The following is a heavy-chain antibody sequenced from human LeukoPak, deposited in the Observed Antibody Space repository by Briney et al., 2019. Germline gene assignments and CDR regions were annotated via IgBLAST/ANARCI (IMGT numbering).Heavy chain of an antibody. J-gene: IGHJ4*02. V-gene: IGHV3-30*04. CDR1: GFTFSHFA. CDR2: ISYDGKKN. Sequence: GRSLRLSCEASGFTFSHFAMHWVRQAPGKGLEWVAVISYDGKKNYYADSVKGRFTLSRDDSQNTVYLQMNSLRAEDTAVYYCARERSGWSYTFDYWGQGTLVTVSS. CDR3: ARERSGWSYTFDY. D-gene: IGHD6-19*01.